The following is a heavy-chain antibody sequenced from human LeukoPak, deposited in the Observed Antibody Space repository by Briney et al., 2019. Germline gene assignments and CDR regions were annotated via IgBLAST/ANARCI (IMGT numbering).Heavy chain of an antibody. D-gene: IGHD6-19*01. CDR3: AKDIAVAGTRGPRTDY. CDR2: ISGSGGST. J-gene: IGHJ4*02. Sequence: GGSLRLSCAASGFTFSSYAMSWVRQAPGKGLEWVSAISGSGGSTYYADSVKGRFTISRDNSKNTLYLQMNSLRAEDTAVYYCAKDIAVAGTRGPRTDYWGQGTLVTVSS. V-gene: IGHV3-23*01. CDR1: GFTFSSYA.